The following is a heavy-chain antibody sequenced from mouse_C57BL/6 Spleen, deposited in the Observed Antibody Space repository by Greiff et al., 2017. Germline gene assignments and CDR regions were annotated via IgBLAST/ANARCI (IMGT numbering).Heavy chain of an antibody. V-gene: IGHV1-26*01. CDR1: GYTFTDYY. D-gene: IGHD1-1*01. CDR2: SNPNNGGT. J-gene: IGHJ3*01. Sequence: EVQLQQSGPELVKPGASVKISCKASGYTFTDYYMNWVKQSHGKSLEWIGDSNPNNGGTSYNQKFKGKATLTVDKSSSPAYMELRSLTSEDSAVYYCARAYGSSPWFAYWGQGTLVTVSA. CDR3: ARAYGSSPWFAY.